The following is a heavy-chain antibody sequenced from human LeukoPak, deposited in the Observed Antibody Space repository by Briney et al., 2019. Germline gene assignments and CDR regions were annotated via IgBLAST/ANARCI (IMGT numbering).Heavy chain of an antibody. V-gene: IGHV4-39*01. J-gene: IGHJ4*02. CDR2: IYYSGST. D-gene: IGHD3-10*01. CDR1: GGSISSSSYY. Sequence: SETLSLTCTVSGGSISSSSYYWGWIHQPPGKGLEWIGSIYYSGSTYYNPSLKSRVTISVDTSKNQFSLKLSSVTAADTAVYYCARSHYGSGSCSLYYFGYWGQGTLVTVSS. CDR3: ARSHYGSGSCSLYYFGY.